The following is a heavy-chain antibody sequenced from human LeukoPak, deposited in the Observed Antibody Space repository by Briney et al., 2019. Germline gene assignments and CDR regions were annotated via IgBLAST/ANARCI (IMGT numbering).Heavy chain of an antibody. CDR3: ARHPGGVVGASFYYGMDV. V-gene: IGHV4-61*05. CDR1: GGSISSSSYY. D-gene: IGHD2-15*01. J-gene: IGHJ6*02. CDR2: VYYSGST. Sequence: SETLSLTCTVSGGSISSSSYYWGWIRQPPGKGLEWIGYVYYSGSTNYNPSLQSRVTISVDTSKNQFSLKLSSVTAADTAMYYCARHPGGVVGASFYYGMDVWGQGTTVTVSS.